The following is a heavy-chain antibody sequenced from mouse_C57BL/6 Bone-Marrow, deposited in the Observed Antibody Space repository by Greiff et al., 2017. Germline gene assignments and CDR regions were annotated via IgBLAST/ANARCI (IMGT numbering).Heavy chain of an antibody. D-gene: IGHD3-3*01. J-gene: IGHJ2*01. CDR1: GYTFTSYW. CDR3: ARRGDCYFDY. Sequence: QVQLKQPGAELVRPGTSVKLSCKASGYTFTSYWMHWVKQRPGQGLEWIGVIDPSDSYTNYNQKFKGKATLTVDTSSSTAYMQRSILTSEDSAVYYCARRGDCYFDYWGQGTTLTVSS. CDR2: IDPSDSYT. V-gene: IGHV1-59*01.